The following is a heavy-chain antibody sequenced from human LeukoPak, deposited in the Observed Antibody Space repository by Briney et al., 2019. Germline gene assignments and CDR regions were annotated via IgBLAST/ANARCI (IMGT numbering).Heavy chain of an antibody. J-gene: IGHJ3*02. CDR3: ATGAAGTRFLDSLEI. D-gene: IGHD1-1*01. Sequence: GGSLRLSCAASGFIFSSYQMNWVRQAPGKGLEWIAYISSGGGTIYYADSVKGRFTISRDNTKNSVSLQMNSLSAEDTAVYYCATGAAGTRFLDSLEIWGQGAMVTVSS. V-gene: IGHV3-48*03. CDR1: GFIFSSYQ. CDR2: ISSGGGTI.